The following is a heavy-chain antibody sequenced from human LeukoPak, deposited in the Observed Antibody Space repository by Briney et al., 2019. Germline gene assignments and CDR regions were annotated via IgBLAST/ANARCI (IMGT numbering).Heavy chain of an antibody. CDR3: ARAVVVPAAPAYYYYGMDV. Sequence: SGGSLRLSCAASGFAFSDYYMSWIRQAPGKGLEWVSYISSSGSTIYYADSVKGRFTISRDNAKNSLYLQMNSLRAEDTAVYYCARAVVVPAAPAYYYYGMDVWGQGTTVTVSS. CDR2: ISSSGSTI. J-gene: IGHJ6*02. D-gene: IGHD2-2*01. CDR1: GFAFSDYY. V-gene: IGHV3-11*01.